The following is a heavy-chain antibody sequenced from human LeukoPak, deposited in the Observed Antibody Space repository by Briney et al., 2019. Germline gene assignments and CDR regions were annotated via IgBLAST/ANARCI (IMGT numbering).Heavy chain of an antibody. V-gene: IGHV4-59*01. Sequence: SETLSLTCTVSGGSMNNYYWSWVRQSPEKGLEWIGYISYSGSTNSNPSLKSRVTISLDTSKNQFSLKLTSVTAADTAVYYCASQKLLWFGELSYLDYWGQGTLVTVSS. CDR2: ISYSGST. D-gene: IGHD3-10*01. CDR1: GGSMNNYY. CDR3: ASQKLLWFGELSYLDY. J-gene: IGHJ4*02.